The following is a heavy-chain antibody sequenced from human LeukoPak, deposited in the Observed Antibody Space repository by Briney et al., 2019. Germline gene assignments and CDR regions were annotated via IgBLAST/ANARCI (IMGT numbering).Heavy chain of an antibody. V-gene: IGHV3-30*18. D-gene: IGHD2-2*01. Sequence: GRSLRLSCVASGFTFNNYGMHWVRQAPGKGLEWVAVISYDGSNEYYGDSVKGRFTISRENSENTLYLQINSLGAEDTAVYYCAKDMDCSSINCHSTNYFDYWGQGTPVTASS. CDR2: ISYDGSNE. J-gene: IGHJ4*02. CDR3: AKDMDCSSINCHSTNYFDY. CDR1: GFTFNNYG.